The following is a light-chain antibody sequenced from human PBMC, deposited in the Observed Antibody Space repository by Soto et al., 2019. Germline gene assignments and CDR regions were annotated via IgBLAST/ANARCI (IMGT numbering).Light chain of an antibody. Sequence: DIQMTQSPSSVSPCVGDIVTITCRASQDISSWLAWYQQKPGKAPKLLIYAASSLQSGVPSRFSGSGSGTDFTLTIRGLQPEDFATYYCQQPISFPITFGQGTRLEI. J-gene: IGKJ5*01. CDR3: QQPISFPIT. V-gene: IGKV1D-12*01. CDR1: QDISSW. CDR2: AAS.